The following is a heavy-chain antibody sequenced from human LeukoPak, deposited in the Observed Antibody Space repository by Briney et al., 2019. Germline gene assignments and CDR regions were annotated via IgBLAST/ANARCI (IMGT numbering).Heavy chain of an antibody. D-gene: IGHD4-11*01. CDR2: IIPIFGTT. CDR3: ARPQRSTVSYYYYGRDV. J-gene: IGHJ6*02. CDR1: GGTFSSYA. V-gene: IGHV1-69*13. Sequence: ASVKVSCKASGGTFSSYAISWVRQAPGQGLEWMGGIIPIFGTTNYAQRFQGRVTITADESTSTAYMELGSLRSEDTAVYYCARPQRSTVSYYYYGRDVWGQGTTVTVS.